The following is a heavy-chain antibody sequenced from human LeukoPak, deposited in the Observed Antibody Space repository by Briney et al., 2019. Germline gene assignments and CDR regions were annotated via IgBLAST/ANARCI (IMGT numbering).Heavy chain of an antibody. CDR2: ISSSSSYI. CDR1: GFTFSSYS. J-gene: IGHJ4*02. CDR3: ARGSYGSGSYYNNY. Sequence: PGGSLRLSCAASGFTFSSYSMNWVRQAPGKGLEWVSSISSSSSYIYYADSVKGRFTIPRDNAKNSLYLQMNSLRAEDTAVYYCARGSYGSGSYYNNYWGQGTLVTVSS. D-gene: IGHD3-10*01. V-gene: IGHV3-21*01.